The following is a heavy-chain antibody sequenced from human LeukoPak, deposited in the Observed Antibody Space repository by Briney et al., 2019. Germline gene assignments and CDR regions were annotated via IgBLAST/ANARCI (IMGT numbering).Heavy chain of an antibody. CDR1: GFNFNSHG. Sequence: GGSLRLSCAASGFNFNSHGMHWVRQAPGKGLEWVALIPSDGSYTYYADSVKGRFTISGDNSKNTLSLQMNSVRPDDTAVYYCAKDRYGDYGPFDNWGQGTMVTVSS. D-gene: IGHD4-17*01. J-gene: IGHJ3*02. CDR3: AKDRYGDYGPFDN. CDR2: IPSDGSYT. V-gene: IGHV3-30*18.